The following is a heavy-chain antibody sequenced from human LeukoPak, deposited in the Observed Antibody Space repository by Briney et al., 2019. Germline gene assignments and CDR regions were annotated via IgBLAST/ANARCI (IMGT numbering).Heavy chain of an antibody. CDR3: ARDRLVYDFWSGAWWFDP. V-gene: IGHV3-7*01. CDR2: IKKDGSEK. Sequence: GGSLRLSCAASGFTFSSYWMSWVRQAPGKGLEWVANIKKDGSEKYYVDSVKGRFTISRDNAKTSLYLQMNSLRAEDTAVYYCARDRLVYDFWSGAWWFDPWGQGTLVTVSS. D-gene: IGHD3-3*01. J-gene: IGHJ5*02. CDR1: GFTFSSYW.